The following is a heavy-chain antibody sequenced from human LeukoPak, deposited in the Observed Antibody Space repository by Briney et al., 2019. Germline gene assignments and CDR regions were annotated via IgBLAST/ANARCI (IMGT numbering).Heavy chain of an antibody. CDR2: ISYDGSNK. CDR1: GFTFSSYA. CDR3: ARGERGGFDL. Sequence: GRSLRLSCAASGFTFSSYAMHWVRQAPGKGLEWVAVISYDGSNKYYADSVKGRFTISRDNGKNTLYLQMSSLRAEDTAVYYCARGERGGFDLWGRGTVVTVSS. D-gene: IGHD1-1*01. J-gene: IGHJ3*01. V-gene: IGHV3-30-3*01.